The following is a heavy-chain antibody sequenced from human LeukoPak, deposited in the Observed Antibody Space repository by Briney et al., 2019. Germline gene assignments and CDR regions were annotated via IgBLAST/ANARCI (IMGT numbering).Heavy chain of an antibody. Sequence: GGPVRLSCAASGFTFDDYDMHWVRPAPGKGLEWVSGIRWDTGSIGYADSVKGRFTISRDNAKNSLYLQMNSLRAEDKALYYWAKDALDGYDSYYGMDVWGQGTTVTVSS. CDR2: IRWDTGSI. D-gene: IGHD5-24*01. CDR1: GFTFDDYD. V-gene: IGHV3-9*01. CDR3: AKDALDGYDSYYGMDV. J-gene: IGHJ6*02.